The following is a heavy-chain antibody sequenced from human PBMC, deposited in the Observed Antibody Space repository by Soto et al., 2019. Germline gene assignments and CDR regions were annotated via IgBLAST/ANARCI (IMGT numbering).Heavy chain of an antibody. Sequence: DVQLVESGGGLIQPGESLRLSCAAFGLTISGKKYVAWLRQAPGKGLEWVSGLYDVDGSFYADSVRGRFTTSSDSSKTTVYLQMNALRPDDTAVYDCATWHERGHAYDVRGQGTTVTVSS. D-gene: IGHD1-1*01. CDR3: ATWHERGHAYDV. J-gene: IGHJ3*01. CDR1: GLTISGKKY. V-gene: IGHV3-53*01. CDR2: LYDVDGS.